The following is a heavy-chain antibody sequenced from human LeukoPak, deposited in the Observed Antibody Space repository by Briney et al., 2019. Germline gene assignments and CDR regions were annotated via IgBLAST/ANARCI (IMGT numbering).Heavy chain of an antibody. V-gene: IGHV1-18*01. CDR3: ARGLHPSVVAATNYYYMDV. CDR1: GYTFTSYD. CDR2: ISAYNGNT. Sequence: GASVKVSCKASGYTFTSYDISWVRQAPGQGLEWMGWISAYNGNTNYAQKLQGRVTMTTDTSTSTAYMELRSLRSDDTAVYYCARGLHPSVVAATNYYYMDVWGKGTTVTVSS. D-gene: IGHD2-15*01. J-gene: IGHJ6*03.